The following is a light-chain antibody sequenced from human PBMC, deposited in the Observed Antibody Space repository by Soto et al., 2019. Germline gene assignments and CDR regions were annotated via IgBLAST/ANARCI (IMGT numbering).Light chain of an antibody. CDR3: QQYDSSPRT. Sequence: EIVMTQSPATLSVSPGERATFSCRASQSVGGDLAWYQQKPGQAPRLLIYAASTRATGVPARFSGTGSGTEFTLTISRLEPEDFAVYWCQQYDSSPRTFGQGTKVDIK. CDR2: AAS. V-gene: IGKV3-15*01. CDR1: QSVGGD. J-gene: IGKJ1*01.